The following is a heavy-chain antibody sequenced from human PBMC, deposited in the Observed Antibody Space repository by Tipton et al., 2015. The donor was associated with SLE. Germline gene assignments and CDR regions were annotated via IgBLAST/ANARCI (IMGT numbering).Heavy chain of an antibody. CDR3: TTCWGYCTNVEAFDI. CDR2: LKSKADGGTT. V-gene: IGHV3-15*01. J-gene: IGHJ3*02. CDR1: GFTFTDAW. Sequence: SLRLSCAASGFTFTDAWMSWVRQAPGKGLEWVGRLKSKADGGTTDYGAPVKGRFTISRDDSNNTLFLQMNSLKTEDTAVYYCTTCWGYCTNVEAFDIWGQGTMVTVSS. D-gene: IGHD2-8*01.